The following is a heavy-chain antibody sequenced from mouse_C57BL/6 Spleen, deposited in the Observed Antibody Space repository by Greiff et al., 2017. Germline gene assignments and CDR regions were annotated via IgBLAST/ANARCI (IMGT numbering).Heavy chain of an antibody. CDR2: IYPRSGNT. Sequence: VQLQQSGAELARPGASVKLSCKASGYTFTSYGISWVKQRTGQGLEWIGEIYPRSGNTYYNEKFKGKATLTADKSSSTAYMELRSLTSEDSAVYFCARSGGNYPFFDYWGQGTTLTVSS. J-gene: IGHJ2*01. V-gene: IGHV1-81*01. D-gene: IGHD2-1*01. CDR3: ARSGGNYPFFDY. CDR1: GYTFTSYG.